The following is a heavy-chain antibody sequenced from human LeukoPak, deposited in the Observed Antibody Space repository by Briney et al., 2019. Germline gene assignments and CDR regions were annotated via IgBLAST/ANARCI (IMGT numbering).Heavy chain of an antibody. Sequence: GASVKVSCKASGYTFTSYGISWVRQAPGQGLEWMGWISAYNGNTNYAQKLQGRVTMTTDTSTSTAYMELRSLRSDDTAVYYCARSEDRPRGRPSYNWFDPWGQGTLVTVSS. CDR1: GYTFTSYG. J-gene: IGHJ5*02. CDR2: ISAYNGNT. V-gene: IGHV1-18*01. D-gene: IGHD1-1*01. CDR3: ARSEDRPRGRPSYNWFDP.